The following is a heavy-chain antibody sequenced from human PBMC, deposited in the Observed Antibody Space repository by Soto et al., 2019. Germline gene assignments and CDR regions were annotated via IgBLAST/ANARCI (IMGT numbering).Heavy chain of an antibody. CDR2: ISYDGSNK. CDR3: ARDLYYYDSSGYFDY. V-gene: IGHV3-30-3*01. Sequence: GGSLRLSCAASGFTFSSYAMHWVRQAPGKGLEWVAVISYDGSNKYYADSVKGRFTISRDNSKNTLYLQMNSLRAEDTAVYYCARDLYYYDSSGYFDYWGQGTLVTVSS. CDR1: GFTFSSYA. D-gene: IGHD3-22*01. J-gene: IGHJ4*02.